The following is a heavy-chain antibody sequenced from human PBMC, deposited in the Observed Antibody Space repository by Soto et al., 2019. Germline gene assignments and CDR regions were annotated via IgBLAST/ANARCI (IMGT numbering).Heavy chain of an antibody. Sequence: GESLKISCKGSGYGFSIHWVAWLRQMPGKGLEWVGIIYPGNSNTMYSPSFQGQVTISADTALSTTYLQWDTLKPSDTAMYYCARHGPRVYYDNSDYYYYGMDVWGQGTTVTVSS. J-gene: IGHJ6*02. CDR3: ARHGPRVYYDNSDYYYYGMDV. CDR2: IYPGNSNT. D-gene: IGHD3-22*01. CDR1: GYGFSIHW. V-gene: IGHV5-51*01.